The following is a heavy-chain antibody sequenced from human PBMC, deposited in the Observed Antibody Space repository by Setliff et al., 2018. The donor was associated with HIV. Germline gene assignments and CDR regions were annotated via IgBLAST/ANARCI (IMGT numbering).Heavy chain of an antibody. Sequence: SETLSLTCVVSGYSISNTWHYWGWIRQPPGKGLEWIGSIYHTGDTYDNPSLKNRVTISRDTSKDRFSLNLRSVTAADTAIYYCARHKTHDYDGNSVYFDFWGQGILVTVSS. CDR2: IYHTGDT. CDR3: ARHKTHDYDGNSVYFDF. J-gene: IGHJ4*02. CDR1: GYSISNTWHY. D-gene: IGHD4-17*01. V-gene: IGHV4-38-2*01.